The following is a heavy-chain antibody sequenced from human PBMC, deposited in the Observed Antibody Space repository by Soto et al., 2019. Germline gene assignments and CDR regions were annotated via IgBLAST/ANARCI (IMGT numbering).Heavy chain of an antibody. CDR3: TRDRSVVVVVAARY. Sequence: GGSLRLSGTASGFTFGDYAMSWFRQAPGKGLEWVGFIRSKAYGGTTEYAASVKGRCTISRDDSKSIAYLQMNSLKTEDTAVYYCTRDRSVVVVVAARYWGQGTLVTVSS. CDR2: IRSKAYGGTT. D-gene: IGHD2-15*01. CDR1: GFTFGDYA. J-gene: IGHJ4*02. V-gene: IGHV3-49*03.